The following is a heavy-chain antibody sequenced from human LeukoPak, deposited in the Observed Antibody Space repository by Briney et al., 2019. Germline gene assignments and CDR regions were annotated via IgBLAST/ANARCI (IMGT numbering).Heavy chain of an antibody. CDR3: ARDRGKVVIATYWYFDL. V-gene: IGHV1-69*04. CDR2: IIPILGIA. J-gene: IGHJ2*01. D-gene: IGHD3-22*01. Sequence: SVKVSCKASGGTFSSYAISWVRQAPGQGLEWMGRIIPILGIANYAQKFQGRVTITADKSTSTAYMELSSLRSEDTAVYYCARDRGKVVIATYWYFDLGPWHSGHCLL. CDR1: GGTFSSYA.